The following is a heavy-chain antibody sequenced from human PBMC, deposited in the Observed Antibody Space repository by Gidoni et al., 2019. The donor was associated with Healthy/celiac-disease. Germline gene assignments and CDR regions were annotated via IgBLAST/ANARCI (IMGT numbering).Heavy chain of an antibody. Sequence: QLPLQDSGSGLVKPSQTLSLTCAVSVGSISRGGYSWSWIRQPPGPGVEWMGYIYQSGSPYYNPSLKSRATISVDRAKNQFSLKLSSVTAADTAVDYCARGSYGSGSFYGMDVWGQGTTVTVSS. D-gene: IGHD3-10*01. J-gene: IGHJ6*02. CDR3: ARGSYGSGSFYGMDV. CDR1: VGSISRGGYS. CDR2: IYQSGSP. V-gene: IGHV4-30-2*01.